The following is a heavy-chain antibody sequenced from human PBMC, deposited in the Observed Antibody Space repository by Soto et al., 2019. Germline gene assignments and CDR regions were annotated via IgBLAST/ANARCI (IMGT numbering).Heavy chain of an antibody. V-gene: IGHV3-30-3*01. D-gene: IGHD5-12*01. CDR1: GFTFSSYA. Sequence: QVQLVESGGGVVQPGRSLRLSCAASGFTFSSYAMHWVRQAPGKGLEWVAVISYDGSNKYYADSVKGRFTISRDNSKNKLYLQMNSLRAEDTAVYYCARAKKATPNPYFDYWGQGTLVTVSS. J-gene: IGHJ4*02. CDR3: ARAKKATPNPYFDY. CDR2: ISYDGSNK.